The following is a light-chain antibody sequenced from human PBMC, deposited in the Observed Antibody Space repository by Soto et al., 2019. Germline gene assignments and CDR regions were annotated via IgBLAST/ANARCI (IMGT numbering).Light chain of an antibody. V-gene: IGLV2-23*01. CDR2: EGT. Sequence: QSALTQPASVSGSPGQSITISCSGTTSDVGGCNLVSWYQQHTAKAPKLLIYEGTQRLSGVSSRFSGSKSGNTASLTISGLQAEDEADYYCCSYASSSSYVFGTGTKVTVL. CDR1: TSDVGGCNL. CDR3: CSYASSSSYV. J-gene: IGLJ1*01.